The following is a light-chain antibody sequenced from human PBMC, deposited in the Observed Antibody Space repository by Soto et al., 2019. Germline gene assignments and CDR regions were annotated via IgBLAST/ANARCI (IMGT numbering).Light chain of an antibody. J-gene: IGLJ1*01. CDR2: DNS. V-gene: IGLV1-40*01. CDR3: SSYAGTHNPYV. CDR1: SSNIGAGYD. Sequence: QSVLTQPPSVSGAPGQRVTISCTGSSSNIGAGYDVHWYQQLPGTAPKLLIYDNSNRPSGVPDRFSGSKSGTSASLAITGLQAEDGADYYCSSYAGTHNPYVFGTGTKVTVL.